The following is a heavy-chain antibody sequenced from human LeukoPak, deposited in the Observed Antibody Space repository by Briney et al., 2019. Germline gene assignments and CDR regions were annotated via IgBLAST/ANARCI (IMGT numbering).Heavy chain of an antibody. CDR2: INPSGGST. J-gene: IGHJ4*02. CDR1: GYTFTSYY. CDR3: ARDLGGGYSYGSQDY. D-gene: IGHD5-18*01. Sequence: ASVKVSCKASGYTFTSYYMHWVRQAPGQGLEWMGIINPSGGSTSYAQKFQGRVTMTRDTSTSTVYMELSSLRSEDTVVYYCARDLGGGYSYGSQDYWGQGTLVTVSS. V-gene: IGHV1-46*01.